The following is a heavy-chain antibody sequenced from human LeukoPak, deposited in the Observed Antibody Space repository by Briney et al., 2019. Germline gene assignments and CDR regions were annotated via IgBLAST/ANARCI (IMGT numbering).Heavy chain of an antibody. V-gene: IGHV4-59*01. CDR1: GGSITDYY. J-gene: IGHJ3*02. CDR3: ARYIVSYPHDAFDI. Sequence: SETLSLTCTVSGGSITDYYWNWIRQSPEKGLEWIGYIYYSGSTSYNPSLKSRVTISVDTSKKQFSLKLSSVTAADTAFYYCARYIVSYPHDAFDIWGQGTMVTVSS. CDR2: IYYSGST. D-gene: IGHD1-26*01.